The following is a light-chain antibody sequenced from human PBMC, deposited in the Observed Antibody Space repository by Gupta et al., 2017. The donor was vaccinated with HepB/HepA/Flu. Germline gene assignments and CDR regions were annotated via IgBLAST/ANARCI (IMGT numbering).Light chain of an antibody. J-gene: IGKJ1*01. CDR3: QKLKRDPRT. CDR2: AAV. Sequence: DIQLTQSPSFLSASVGDRVTITCRASQGISSYLAWYQQKPGKAPKLLRDAAVTLQSGVPSRLSGRGAGKEFTLTSSSMQTEDFATYECQKLKRDPRTFGQGTKVEIK. V-gene: IGKV1-9*01. CDR1: QGISSY.